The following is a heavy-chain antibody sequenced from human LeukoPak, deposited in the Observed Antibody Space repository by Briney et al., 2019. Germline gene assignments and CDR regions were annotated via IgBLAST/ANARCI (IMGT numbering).Heavy chain of an antibody. J-gene: IGHJ4*02. CDR2: ISYSSSYT. V-gene: IGHV3-23*01. D-gene: IGHD4-17*01. Sequence: GGSLRLSCAASGFTFSSSAMIWVRPAPGKGLEWVSAISYSSSYTYYADSVKGRFTISRDNSKNTLYLQMNSLRAEDTAVYYCARDGTTTTMTSEPYWGQRTLVTVSS. CDR3: ARDGTTTTMTSEPY. CDR1: GFTFSSSA.